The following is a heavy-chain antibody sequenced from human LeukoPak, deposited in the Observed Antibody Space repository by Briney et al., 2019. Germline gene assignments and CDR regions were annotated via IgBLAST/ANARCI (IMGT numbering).Heavy chain of an antibody. CDR3: ARGAFLEWLLCLDY. CDR1: GGTFSSYA. Sequence: ASVKDSCKASGGTFSSYAISWVRQAPGQGLEWMRGIIPIFGTANYAQKFQGRVTITTDESTSTAYMELSSLRSEDTAVYYCARGAFLEWLLCLDYWGQGTLVTVSS. CDR2: IIPIFGTA. V-gene: IGHV1-69*05. J-gene: IGHJ4*02. D-gene: IGHD3-3*02.